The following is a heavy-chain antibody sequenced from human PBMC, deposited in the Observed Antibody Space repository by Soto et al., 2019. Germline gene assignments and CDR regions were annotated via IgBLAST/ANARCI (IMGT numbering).Heavy chain of an antibody. Sequence: QVQLVQSGAEVKKPGASVKVSCKASGYTFTSYGISWVRQAPGPGLEWMGWISAYNGNTNYAQKLKGRVTMTTDTSMSTVYMELRSLRSDDTAVYYCTVDIVATFGGPWGQGTLVTVSS. V-gene: IGHV1-18*01. J-gene: IGHJ5*02. CDR3: TVDIVATFGGP. CDR1: GYTFTSYG. CDR2: ISAYNGNT. D-gene: IGHD5-12*01.